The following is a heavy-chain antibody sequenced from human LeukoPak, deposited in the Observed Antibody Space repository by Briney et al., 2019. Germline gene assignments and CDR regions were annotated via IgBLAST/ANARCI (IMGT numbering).Heavy chain of an antibody. CDR2: ISGSGGST. CDR1: GFTFSSYA. V-gene: IGHV3-23*01. J-gene: IGHJ4*02. Sequence: PGGSLRLSCAASGFTFSSYAMSWVRQAPGKGLEWVTAISGSGGSTYYADSVKGRFTISRDNSKNTLYLQMNSLRAEDTAVYYCAKVRPFFPAATLFDYWGQGTLVTVSS. D-gene: IGHD2-2*01. CDR3: AKVRPFFPAATLFDY.